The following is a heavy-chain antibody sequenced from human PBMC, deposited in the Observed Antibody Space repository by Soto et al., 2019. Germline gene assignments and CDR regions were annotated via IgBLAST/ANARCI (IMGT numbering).Heavy chain of an antibody. D-gene: IGHD2-2*01. CDR2: ISHSGST. CDR1: GGSFSAYH. Sequence: LSLTCAVSGGSFSAYHWTWIRQTPGKGLEWIGEISHSGSTNYKPSLKSRVTISADPSKKQFSLNLTSMTAADSGVYYCARGECSSNYCFTRWALDIWGQGTVVTVSS. J-gene: IGHJ3*02. CDR3: ARGECSSNYCFTRWALDI. V-gene: IGHV4-34*01.